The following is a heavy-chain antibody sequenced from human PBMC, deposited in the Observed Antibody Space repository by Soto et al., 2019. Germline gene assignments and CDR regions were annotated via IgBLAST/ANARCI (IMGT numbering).Heavy chain of an antibody. V-gene: IGHV3-23*01. J-gene: IGHJ4*02. Sequence: GGSLRLSCAASGFTFSSYAMSWVRQAPGKGLEWVSAISGSGGSTYYADSVKGRFTISRDNSKNTLYLQVNSLRAEDTAVYYCARDSHVGSGWQLTADYWGQGTLVTVSS. CDR3: ARDSHVGSGWQLTADY. D-gene: IGHD6-19*01. CDR2: ISGSGGST. CDR1: GFTFSSYA.